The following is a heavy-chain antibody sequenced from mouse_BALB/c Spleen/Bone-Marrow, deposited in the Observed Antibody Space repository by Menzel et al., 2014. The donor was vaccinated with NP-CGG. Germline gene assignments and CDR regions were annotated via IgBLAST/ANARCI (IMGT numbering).Heavy chain of an antibody. CDR2: IRSKSNNYAT. Sequence: VQLKDSGGGLVQPKGSLKLSCAASGFTFNTYAMNWVRQAPGKGLEWVARIRSKSNNYATYYAGSVKDRFTISRDDSQSMLYLQMNNLKTEDTAMYYCVRQNYDYAWFAYWGQGTLVTVSA. V-gene: IGHV10-1*02. CDR3: VRQNYDYAWFAY. J-gene: IGHJ3*01. D-gene: IGHD2-4*01. CDR1: GFTFNTYA.